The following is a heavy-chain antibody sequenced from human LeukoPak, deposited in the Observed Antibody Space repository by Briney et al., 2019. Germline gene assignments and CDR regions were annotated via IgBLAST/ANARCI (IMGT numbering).Heavy chain of an antibody. CDR3: AKDHLQRELDYFDY. V-gene: IGHV3-23*01. CDR1: GFTFSSYA. CDR2: ISRGGGST. D-gene: IGHD1-26*01. J-gene: IGHJ4*02. Sequence: GGSLRLSCAASGFTFSSYAMSWVRQAPGKGLEWVSAISRGGGSTYYADSVKGRFTISRDNSKNTLYLQMNSLRAEDTAVYYCAKDHLQRELDYFDYWGQGTLVTVSS.